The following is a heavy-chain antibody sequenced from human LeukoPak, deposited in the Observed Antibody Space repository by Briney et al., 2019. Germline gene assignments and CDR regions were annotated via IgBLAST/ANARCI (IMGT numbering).Heavy chain of an antibody. D-gene: IGHD3-10*01. V-gene: IGHV3-23*01. Sequence: GGSLRLSCAASGLTFSSYAMGWVRQAPGKGLEWVSGISGSGGSTYYADSVKGRFTISRDNSKNTLYLQMSSLRAEDTAVYYCAKDCLLWFGEPRLAFDYWGQGTLVTVSS. CDR3: AKDCLLWFGEPRLAFDY. CDR1: GLTFSSYA. CDR2: ISGSGGST. J-gene: IGHJ4*02.